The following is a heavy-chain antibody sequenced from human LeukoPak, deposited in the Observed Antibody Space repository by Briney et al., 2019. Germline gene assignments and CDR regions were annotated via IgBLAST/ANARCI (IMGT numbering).Heavy chain of an antibody. D-gene: IGHD5-12*01. V-gene: IGHV3-48*03. Sequence: PGGSLRLSCATSGFSFSTQEMTWVRQAPGKGLEWVSYISSNSRTIYYADSVKGRFTISRDNTRNSVFLQLNSLRVEDTGFYYCARGSYTGFDLYFDYWGQRTLVTVSS. J-gene: IGHJ4*02. CDR2: ISSNSRTI. CDR3: ARGSYTGFDLYFDY. CDR1: GFSFSTQE.